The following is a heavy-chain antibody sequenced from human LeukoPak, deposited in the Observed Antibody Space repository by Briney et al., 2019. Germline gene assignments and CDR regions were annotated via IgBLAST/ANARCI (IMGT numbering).Heavy chain of an antibody. J-gene: IGHJ5*01. D-gene: IGHD2-8*01. Sequence: GGSLRLSCAASGFTFSSYAMSWVRQAPGTGLEWVANIRGDGNDLYYADSVKDRFTISRDNLKNSVFLQMNSLRVEDTAVYYCAREDAVSSPGFDSWGQGTLVTVSS. CDR1: GFTFSSYA. CDR2: IRGDGNDL. V-gene: IGHV3-7*01. CDR3: AREDAVSSPGFDS.